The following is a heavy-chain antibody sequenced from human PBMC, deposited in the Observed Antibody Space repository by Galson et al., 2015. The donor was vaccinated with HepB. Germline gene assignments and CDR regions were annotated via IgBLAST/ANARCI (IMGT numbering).Heavy chain of an antibody. Sequence: SLRLSCAASGFTFSNAWMNWVRQAPGKGLEWVGRIKSKTDDGTTDYAAPVKGRFTISRDDSKNTLYLQMNSLKTEDTAVYYCTGIFFRSLGATTEEEHWGQGTLVTVSS. J-gene: IGHJ4*02. CDR1: GFTFSNAW. CDR3: TGIFFRSLGATTEEEH. CDR2: IKSKTDDGTT. V-gene: IGHV3-15*07. D-gene: IGHD1-26*01.